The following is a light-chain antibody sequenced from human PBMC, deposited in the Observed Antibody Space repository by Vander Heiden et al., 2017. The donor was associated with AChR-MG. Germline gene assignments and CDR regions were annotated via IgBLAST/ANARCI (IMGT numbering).Light chain of an antibody. J-gene: IGLJ2*01. CDR1: SSDVGGYNY. CDR3: SSYTSSSTVV. CDR2: DVS. V-gene: IGLV2-14*03. Sequence: QSALTQPASVSGSPGQSITISCTGTSSDVGGYNYVSWYQQHPANAPKLMVYDVSNRPSGVSTRFSGSKSGNTASLTISGLQAEDEADYYCSSYTSSSTVVFGGGTKLTVL.